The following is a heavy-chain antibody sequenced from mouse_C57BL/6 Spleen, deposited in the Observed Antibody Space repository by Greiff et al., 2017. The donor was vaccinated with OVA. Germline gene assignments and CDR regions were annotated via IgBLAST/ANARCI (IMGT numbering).Heavy chain of an antibody. CDR3: ARGSDGYYFGCDY. CDR2: IYPRSGNT. V-gene: IGHV1-81*01. D-gene: IGHD2-3*01. Sequence: VKLMESGAELARPGASVKLSCKASGYTFTSYGISWVKQRTGQGLEWIGEIYPRSGNTYYNEKFKGKATLTADKSSSTAYMELRSLTSEDSAVYFCARGSDGYYFGCDYWGQGTTLTVSS. J-gene: IGHJ2*01. CDR1: GYTFTSYG.